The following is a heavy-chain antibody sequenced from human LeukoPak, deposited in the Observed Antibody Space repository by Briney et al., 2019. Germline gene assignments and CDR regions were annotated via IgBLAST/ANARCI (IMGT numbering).Heavy chain of an antibody. CDR1: GTSISDYY. CDR2: IYYSGST. Sequence: SETLSLTCTVSGTSISDYYWSWIRQPPGKGLEWIGYIYYSGSTNYNPSLKSRVTISVDTSKSQFSLKLNSVTAADTAVYYCARSLQYNNNNYFYYGMDVWGQGTTVTVSS. CDR3: ARSLQYNNNNYFYYGMDV. V-gene: IGHV4-59*01. J-gene: IGHJ6*02. D-gene: IGHD3-10*01.